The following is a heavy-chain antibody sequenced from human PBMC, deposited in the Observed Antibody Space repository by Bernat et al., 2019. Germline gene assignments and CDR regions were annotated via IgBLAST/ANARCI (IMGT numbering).Heavy chain of an antibody. D-gene: IGHD2-2*01. CDR1: GFTFSSYA. Sequence: VQLLESGGGLVQPGGSLRLSCAASGFTFSSYAMSWVRQAPGKGLEWVSAISGSGGSTYYADSVKGGFTISRDNSKNTLYLQMNSLRAEDTAVYYCAEDRGGLYCSSTSCYWGYFDLWGRGTLVTVSS. V-gene: IGHV3-23*01. CDR2: ISGSGGST. J-gene: IGHJ2*01. CDR3: AEDRGGLYCSSTSCYWGYFDL.